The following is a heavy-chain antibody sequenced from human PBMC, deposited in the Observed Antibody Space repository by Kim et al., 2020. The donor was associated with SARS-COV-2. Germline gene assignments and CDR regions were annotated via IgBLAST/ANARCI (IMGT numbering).Heavy chain of an antibody. D-gene: IGHD2-15*01. CDR1: GFTFDDYA. J-gene: IGHJ6*01. Sequence: GGSLRLSCAASGFTFDDYAMHWVRQAPGKGLEWVSLISGDGGSTDYADSVKGRFTISRDNSKNSLYLQMNSLRTEDTALYYCAKDYRYCSGGSCYYYYYYGMDVWGQGTTVTVSS. V-gene: IGHV3-43*02. CDR3: AKDYRYCSGGSCYYYYYYGMDV. CDR2: ISGDGGST.